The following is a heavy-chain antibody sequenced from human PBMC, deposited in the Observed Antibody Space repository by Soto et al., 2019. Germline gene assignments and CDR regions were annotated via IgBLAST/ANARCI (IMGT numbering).Heavy chain of an antibody. CDR2: IYYSGST. CDR1: GGSISSYY. V-gene: IGHV4-59*01. D-gene: IGHD6-19*01. CDR3: ARGAVDYMDV. Sequence: QVQLQESGPGLVKPSETLSLTCTVSGGSISSYYWSWIRQPPGKGLEWIGYIYYSGSTTYNPSLKSRVTISVDTSKNQFSLKLSSVTAADTAVYYCARGAVDYMDVWGKGTTVTVSS. J-gene: IGHJ6*03.